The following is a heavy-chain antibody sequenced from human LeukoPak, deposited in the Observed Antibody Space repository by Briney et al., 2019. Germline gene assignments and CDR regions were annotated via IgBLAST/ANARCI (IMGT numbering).Heavy chain of an antibody. CDR2: MNPNSGNT. J-gene: IGHJ4*02. CDR1: GYTFTSYD. Sequence: ASVKVSCKASGYTFTSYDINWVRQATGQGLEWMGWMNPNSGNTGYAQKFQGRVTMTRNTSISTAYMELSSLRSEDTAVYYCARYCRTTSCYTHDYWGQGTLVTVSS. D-gene: IGHD2-2*01. CDR3: ARYCRTTSCYTHDY. V-gene: IGHV1-8*01.